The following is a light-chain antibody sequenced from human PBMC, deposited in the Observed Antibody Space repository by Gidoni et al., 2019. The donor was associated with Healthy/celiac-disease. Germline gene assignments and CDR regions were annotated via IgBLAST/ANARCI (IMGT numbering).Light chain of an antibody. V-gene: IGLV3-25*03. J-gene: IGLJ2*01. CDR3: QSADSSGTYVV. CDR2: KDS. Sequence: SYALTQPPSLSVPPGQTARATCAGDALPKQYAYWYQQKPGQAPVLVIYKDSERPSGIPERFSGSSSGTTVTLTISGVQAEDEADYYCQSADSSGTYVVFGGGTKLTVL. CDR1: ALPKQY.